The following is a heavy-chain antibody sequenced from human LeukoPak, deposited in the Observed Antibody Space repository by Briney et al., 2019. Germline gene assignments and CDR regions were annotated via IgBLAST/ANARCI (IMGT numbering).Heavy chain of an antibody. CDR2: INHSGST. CDR1: GGSFSGYY. J-gene: IGHJ4*02. CDR3: ARGTGGYSYGRPLDY. V-gene: IGHV4-34*01. D-gene: IGHD5-18*01. Sequence: PSETLSFTCAVYGGSFSGYYWSWIRQPPGKGLEWIGEINHSGSTNYNPSLKSRVTISVDTSKNQFSLKLSSVTAADTAVYYCARGTGGYSYGRPLDYWGQGTLVTVSS.